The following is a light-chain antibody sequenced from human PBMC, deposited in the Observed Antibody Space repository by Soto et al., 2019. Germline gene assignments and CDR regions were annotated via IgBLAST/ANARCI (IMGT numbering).Light chain of an antibody. CDR3: QLRGRWLT. CDR1: QSVGTY. J-gene: IGKJ4*01. Sequence: EIVLTQSPATLSLSPGQRAALSCRASQSVGTYLAWYQQKPGQAPRLLIYDASHRATGIPARFSGSGPGTDFTLIISSLEPEDFAVYFCQLRGRWLTFGGGTKVEIK. V-gene: IGKV3-11*01. CDR2: DAS.